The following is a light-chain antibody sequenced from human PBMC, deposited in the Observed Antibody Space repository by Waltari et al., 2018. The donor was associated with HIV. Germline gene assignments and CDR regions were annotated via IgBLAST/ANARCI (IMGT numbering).Light chain of an antibody. J-gene: IGLJ3*02. CDR1: SRDAGASNL. V-gene: IGLV2-23*02. CDR3: CSYVSEIVPCV. CDR2: DVS. Sequence: QTALTQPASVSGSPGLSITISCPGPSRDAGASNLVSWYQQHPGKAPRIIIDDVSERPAGVSNRFTGSKSGNTASRTISGLQAEDEADYYCCSYVSEIVPCVFGGGTKLTVL.